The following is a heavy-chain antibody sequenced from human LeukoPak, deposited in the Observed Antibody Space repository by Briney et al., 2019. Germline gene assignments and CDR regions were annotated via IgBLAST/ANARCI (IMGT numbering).Heavy chain of an antibody. D-gene: IGHD1-26*01. CDR1: GYTFTSYG. CDR3: ARDMVGATRASWFDP. J-gene: IGHJ5*02. V-gene: IGHV1-18*01. Sequence: ASVKVSCKASGYTFTSYGISWVRQAPGQGLEWMGWISAYNGNTNYAQKLQGRVTMTTDTSTSTAYMELRSLRSDDTVVYYCARDMVGATRASWFDPWGQGTLVTVSS. CDR2: ISAYNGNT.